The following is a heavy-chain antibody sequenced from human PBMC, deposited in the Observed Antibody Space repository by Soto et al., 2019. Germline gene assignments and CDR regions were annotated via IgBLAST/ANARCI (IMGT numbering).Heavy chain of an antibody. D-gene: IGHD2-15*01. V-gene: IGHV3-23*01. CDR1: GFTFSSYA. CDR2: ISGSGGST. CDR3: AKLQRYCSGGSCYLDAFDI. J-gene: IGHJ3*02. Sequence: EVQLLESGGGLVQPGGSLRLSCAASGFTFSSYAMSWVRQAPGKGLEWVSAISGSGGSTYYADSVKGRFTISRDNSKNTLYLQMNSLRAEDTAVYYCAKLQRYCSGGSCYLDAFDIWGQGTMVTVSS.